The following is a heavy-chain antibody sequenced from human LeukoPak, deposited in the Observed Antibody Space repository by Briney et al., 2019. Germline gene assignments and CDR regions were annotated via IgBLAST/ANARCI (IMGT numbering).Heavy chain of an antibody. V-gene: IGHV3-7*01. CDR1: GFTFSSYW. J-gene: IGHJ4*02. D-gene: IGHD3-10*01. CDR3: ARERGYYGSGSYSGPTSY. CDR2: IKQDGSEK. Sequence: GGSLRLSCVASGFTFSSYWMSWVRQAPGKGLEWVANIKQDGSEKYYVDSVKGRFTISRDNAKNSLYLQMNSLRAEDTAVYYCARERGYYGSGSYSGPTSYWGQGTLVTVSS.